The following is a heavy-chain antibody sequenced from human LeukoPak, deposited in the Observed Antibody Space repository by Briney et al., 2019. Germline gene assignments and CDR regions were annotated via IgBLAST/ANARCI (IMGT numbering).Heavy chain of an antibody. CDR3: ARAAAGPQGRRYYYYYGMDV. J-gene: IGHJ6*02. CDR2: INPSGGST. CDR1: GYTFTSYY. V-gene: IGHV1-46*01. Sequence: ASVKVSCKASGYTFTSYYMHWVRQAPGQGLEWMGIINPSGGSTSYAQKFQGRVTMTRDTSTSTVYMELSSLRSEDTAVYYCARAAAGPQGRRYYYYYGMDVWGQGTTVTVSS. D-gene: IGHD6-13*01.